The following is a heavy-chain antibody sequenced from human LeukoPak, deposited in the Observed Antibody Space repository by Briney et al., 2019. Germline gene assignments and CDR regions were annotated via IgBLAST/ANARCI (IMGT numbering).Heavy chain of an antibody. D-gene: IGHD6-19*01. J-gene: IGHJ4*02. Sequence: GGSLRLSCAASGFTFSSYAMNWVRQAPGKGLEWVSGISGSGGSTYYADSVKGRFTISRDNSKSTLYLQMNSLRAEDRAVYYCAKSGSGWYGGGFDYWGQGTLVTVSS. CDR2: ISGSGGST. V-gene: IGHV3-23*01. CDR3: AKSGSGWYGGGFDY. CDR1: GFTFSSYA.